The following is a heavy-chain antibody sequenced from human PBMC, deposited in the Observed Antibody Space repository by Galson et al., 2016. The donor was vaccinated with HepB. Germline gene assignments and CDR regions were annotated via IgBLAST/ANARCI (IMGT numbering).Heavy chain of an antibody. Sequence: EPLSLTCGVYGGSFSSHSWGWIRQSPEKGLEWIGEINHSGHTKYNPSLKSRVTISLDTSKNQFSLRLSSVTAADTGVYYCVRNGTYSDFWSGSSPDHGLDVWGQGTTVFVS. CDR1: GGSFSSHS. D-gene: IGHD3-3*01. V-gene: IGHV4-34*01. J-gene: IGHJ6*02. CDR3: VRNGTYSDFWSGSSPDHGLDV. CDR2: INHSGHT.